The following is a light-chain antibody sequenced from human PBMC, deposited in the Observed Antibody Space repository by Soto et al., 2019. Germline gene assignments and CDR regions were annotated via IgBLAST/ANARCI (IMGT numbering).Light chain of an antibody. CDR3: SSYTSSSTYV. CDR1: SSDVGAYNY. V-gene: IGLV2-14*01. Sequence: QSVLTQPASVSGSPGQSIAISCIGSSSDVGAYNYVSWHQQHPGKAPKVVIYDVSNRPSGVSDRFSGSKSGNTASLTISGLQAEDEADYYCSSYTSSSTYVFGTGTKVTVL. J-gene: IGLJ1*01. CDR2: DVS.